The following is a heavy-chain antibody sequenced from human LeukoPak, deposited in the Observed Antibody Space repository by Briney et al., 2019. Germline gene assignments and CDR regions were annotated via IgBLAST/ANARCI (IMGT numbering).Heavy chain of an antibody. CDR1: GGSFSGYY. J-gene: IGHJ6*02. Sequence: SQTLSLTCTVYGGSFSGYYWSWIRQPPGKGLEWIGEINHSGSTNYNPSLKSRVTISVDTSKNQFSLKLSSVTAADTAVYYCARKPYGTGSYYYYGMDVWGQGTTVTVSS. CDR2: INHSGST. V-gene: IGHV4-34*01. D-gene: IGHD3-10*01. CDR3: ARKPYGTGSYYYYGMDV.